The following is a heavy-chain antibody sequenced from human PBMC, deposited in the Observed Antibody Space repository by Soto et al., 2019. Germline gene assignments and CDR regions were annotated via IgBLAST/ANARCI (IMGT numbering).Heavy chain of an antibody. CDR3: VAGEPLHY. V-gene: IGHV3-33*01. CDR1: GFTFTNYG. CDR2: IWYDGSNK. Sequence: QMQLVESGGGVVQPGRSLRLSCAASGFTFTNYGMHWVRQAPGKGLEWVAIIWYDGSNKYYADSVKGRFTISRDNSENTVTLQMNSLRAEDTAVYYCVAGEPLHYGGQGTLVTVSS. J-gene: IGHJ4*02. D-gene: IGHD3-10*01.